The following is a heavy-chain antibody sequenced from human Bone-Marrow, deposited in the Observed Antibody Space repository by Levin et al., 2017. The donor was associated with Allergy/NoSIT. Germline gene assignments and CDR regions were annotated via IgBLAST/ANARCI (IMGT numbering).Heavy chain of an antibody. Sequence: QAGGSLRLSCVASGFTSSSCGMHWVRQAPGKGLEWVAVITYGRGDKYYADSVKGRFTISRDDAKNTVFLQMDSLRADDTAVYYCAKEQSSGWYRTADFWGQGTLVTVSS. CDR3: AKEQSSGWYRTADF. CDR1: GFTSSSCG. CDR2: ITYGRGDK. V-gene: IGHV3-30*18. J-gene: IGHJ4*02. D-gene: IGHD6-19*01.